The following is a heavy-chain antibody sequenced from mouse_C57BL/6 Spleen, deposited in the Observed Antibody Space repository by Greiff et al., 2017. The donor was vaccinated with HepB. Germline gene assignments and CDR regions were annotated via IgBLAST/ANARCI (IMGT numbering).Heavy chain of an antibody. Sequence: QVQLQQPGAELVKPGASVKMSCKASGYTFTSYWITWVKQRPGQGLEWIGDIYPGSGSTNYNEKFKSKATLTVDTSSSTAYMQLSSLTSEDSAVYDCARPPQFITTVVATDYYARDYWGQGTSVTVSS. CDR3: ARPPQFITTVVATDYYARDY. CDR2: IYPGSGST. CDR1: GYTFTSYW. D-gene: IGHD1-1*01. V-gene: IGHV1-55*01. J-gene: IGHJ4*01.